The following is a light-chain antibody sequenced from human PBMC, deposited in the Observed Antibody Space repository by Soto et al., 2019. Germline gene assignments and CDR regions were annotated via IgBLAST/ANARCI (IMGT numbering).Light chain of an antibody. Sequence: AIQMTQSPSSLSASVGDRVTITCRASQGIRNDLGWYQQKPGKAPKLLIYAASSLQSGVPSRFSGSGSDTACTLTISSRQPEDCATYYCLQDYNYPYTFGQGTKLEIK. CDR1: QGIRND. J-gene: IGKJ2*01. V-gene: IGKV1-6*01. CDR2: AAS. CDR3: LQDYNYPYT.